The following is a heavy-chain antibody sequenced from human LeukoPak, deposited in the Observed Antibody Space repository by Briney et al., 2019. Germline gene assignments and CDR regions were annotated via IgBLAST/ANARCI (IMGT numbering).Heavy chain of an antibody. Sequence: GGSLRLSCVASGFSFSDHWMNWLRQAPGQGLEWLATIKKDGSEQDYVVSMKGRLTIARYNAKNSVYLQSHNLRAEDTSVYYCPKDRPGYQLLYPSLFHHWGQGTLVTVSS. CDR1: GFSFSDHW. J-gene: IGHJ4*02. D-gene: IGHD2-2*02. V-gene: IGHV3-7*01. CDR3: PKDRPGYQLLYPSLFHH. CDR2: IKKDGSEQ.